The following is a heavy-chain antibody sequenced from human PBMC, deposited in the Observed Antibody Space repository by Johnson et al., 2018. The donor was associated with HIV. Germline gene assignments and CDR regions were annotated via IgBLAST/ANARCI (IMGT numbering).Heavy chain of an antibody. Sequence: VQLLESGGGLVQPGGSLRLSCAASGFTFSSYWMSWVRQAPGKGLEWVANIKHDGSEKYYVDSVKGRFTISRDNAKNSLYLQMNSLRAEDTAMYYCAKGYSSSWYLDAFDIWGQVTMVTVSS. CDR2: IKHDGSEK. V-gene: IGHV3-7*01. J-gene: IGHJ3*02. CDR1: GFTFSSYW. D-gene: IGHD6-13*01. CDR3: AKGYSSSWYLDAFDI.